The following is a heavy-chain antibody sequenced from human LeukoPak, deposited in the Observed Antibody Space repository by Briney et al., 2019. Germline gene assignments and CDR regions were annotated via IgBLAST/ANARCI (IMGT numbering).Heavy chain of an antibody. Sequence: GESLKISCKGSGYSFTIYWIGWVRQMPGKGLEWMGIIYPGDSDTRYSPSFQGQVTISADKSISTAYLQWSSLKASDTAMYYCARPYDSSGYYDLRAFDIWGQGTMVTVSS. CDR2: IYPGDSDT. D-gene: IGHD3-22*01. CDR1: GYSFTIYW. CDR3: ARPYDSSGYYDLRAFDI. J-gene: IGHJ3*02. V-gene: IGHV5-51*01.